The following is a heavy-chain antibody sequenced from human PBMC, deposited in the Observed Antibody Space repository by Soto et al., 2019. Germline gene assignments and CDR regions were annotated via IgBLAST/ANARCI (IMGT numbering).Heavy chain of an antibody. CDR1: GYTFTSYY. CDR3: ARGSLVATITLPFAD. Sequence: QVQLVQSGAEVKKPGASVKVSCKASGYTFTSYYMHWVRQAPGQGLEWMGIINPSGGSTSYAQKFQGRVTMTRDTSTSTVYMELSSLRSEDTAAYYCARGSLVATITLPFADWGQGTLVTVSS. J-gene: IGHJ4*02. V-gene: IGHV1-46*03. CDR2: INPSGGST. D-gene: IGHD5-12*01.